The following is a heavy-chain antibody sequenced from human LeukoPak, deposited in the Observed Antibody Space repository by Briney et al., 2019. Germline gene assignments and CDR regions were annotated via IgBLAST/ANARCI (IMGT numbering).Heavy chain of an antibody. CDR2: INPSGST. CDR1: GGSFSGYY. J-gene: IGHJ3*02. V-gene: IGHV4-34*01. D-gene: IGHD3-3*01. Sequence: SETLSLTCAVYGGSFSGYYWSWIRQPPGKGLEWIGEINPSGSTNYNPSLKSRVTISVDTSKNQFSLKLSSVTAADTAVYYCARSYTYYDFWSGSAGAFDIWGQGTMVTVSS. CDR3: ARSYTYYDFWSGSAGAFDI.